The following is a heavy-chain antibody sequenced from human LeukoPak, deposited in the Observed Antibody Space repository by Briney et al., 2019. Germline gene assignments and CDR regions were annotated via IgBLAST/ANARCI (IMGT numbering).Heavy chain of an antibody. D-gene: IGHD3-22*01. Sequence: ASVKVSCKASGYTFTGYYMHWVRQAPGQGLEWMGWINPNSGGTNYAQKFQGRVTMTRDTSISTAYMELSRLRSDDTAVYYCASATNYYDSSGYYYGYWGQGTLVTVSS. CDR3: ASATNYYDSSGYYYGY. V-gene: IGHV1-2*02. CDR1: GYTFTGYY. CDR2: INPNSGGT. J-gene: IGHJ4*02.